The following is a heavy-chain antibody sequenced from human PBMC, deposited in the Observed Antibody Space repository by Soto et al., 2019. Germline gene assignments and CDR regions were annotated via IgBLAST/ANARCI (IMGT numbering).Heavy chain of an antibody. CDR1: GFTFTLYA. CDR3: ARSSGVSTPDFDY. V-gene: IGHV3-30-3*01. D-gene: IGHD3-10*01. Sequence: GGSLRLSCAASGFTFTLYAIHWVRQAPGKGLEWVAVISHDGSIKYYTDSVKGRFTISRDNSLHTVYLQMNSLGPEDTAAYFCARSSGVSTPDFDYWGQGALVTVSS. CDR2: ISHDGSIK. J-gene: IGHJ4*02.